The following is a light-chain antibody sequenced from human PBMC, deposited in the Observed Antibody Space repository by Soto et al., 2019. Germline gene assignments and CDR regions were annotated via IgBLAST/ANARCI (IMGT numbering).Light chain of an antibody. CDR1: SSDVGAYNY. J-gene: IGLJ1*01. CDR3: SSYADSDTLYV. CDR2: EVS. Sequence: QSVLTQPASVSGSPGQSITISCTGTSSDVGAYNYVSWYQQHPGKAPKLLIFEVSSRPSGVSNRFSGSKSGSTASLTISGLRAEDEADDYCSSYADSDTLYVFGTGTKVTVL. V-gene: IGLV2-14*01.